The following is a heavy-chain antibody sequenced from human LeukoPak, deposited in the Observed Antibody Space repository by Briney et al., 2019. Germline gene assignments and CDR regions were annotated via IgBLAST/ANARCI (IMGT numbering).Heavy chain of an antibody. CDR1: GFTFSSYG. Sequence: GRSLRLSCAASGFTFSSYGMHWVRQAPGKGLEWVAVIWYDGSNKYYADSVKGRFTISRDNSKNTLYLQMNSLRAEDTAVYYCASNPGPFDYWGQGTLVTVSS. J-gene: IGHJ4*02. CDR2: IWYDGSNK. CDR3: ASNPGPFDY. V-gene: IGHV3-33*01.